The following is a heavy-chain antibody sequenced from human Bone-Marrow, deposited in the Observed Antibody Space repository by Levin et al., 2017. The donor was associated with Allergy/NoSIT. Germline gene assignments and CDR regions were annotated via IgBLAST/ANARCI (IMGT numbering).Heavy chain of an antibody. V-gene: IGHV3-23*01. CDR2: ISGGGDST. D-gene: IGHD3-22*01. Sequence: GGSLRLSCAASGFTFSSYAMSWVRQAPGKALEWVSAISGGGDSTYHADSVKGRFTISRDNSKNTLYLQMNSLRAEDTAVYYCAKVWYSSGSHRYFDYWGQGTLVTVSS. CDR1: GFTFSSYA. J-gene: IGHJ4*02. CDR3: AKVWYSSGSHRYFDY.